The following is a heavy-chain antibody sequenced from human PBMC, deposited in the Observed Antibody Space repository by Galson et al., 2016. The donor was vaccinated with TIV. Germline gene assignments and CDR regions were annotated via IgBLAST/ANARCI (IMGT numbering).Heavy chain of an antibody. CDR3: AKDQGMEVCSYFFDY. CDR2: IFGGGHGT. Sequence: SLRLSCAASGFRFSDFAMSWVRQTPGKGLEWVSNIFGGGHGTYYADSVKGRFTISRDNSKNTLYLQMNALRAEDTAVYYCAKDQGMEVCSYFFDYWGQGTLVTVSS. D-gene: IGHD3-10*01. CDR1: GFRFSDFA. J-gene: IGHJ4*02. V-gene: IGHV3-23*01.